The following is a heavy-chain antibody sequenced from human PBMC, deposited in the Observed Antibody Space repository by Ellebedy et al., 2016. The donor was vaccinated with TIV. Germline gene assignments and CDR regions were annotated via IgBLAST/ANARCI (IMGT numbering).Heavy chain of an antibody. V-gene: IGHV3-23*01. CDR2: ITGSGDHT. J-gene: IGHJ4*02. Sequence: PGGSLRLSCEASGFTFSSCTMNWVRQAPGKGLEWVSGITGSGDHTYTADSVKGRFTIARDNSKNILYLQMNSLRADDAAVYYCAKSPDPGAYEPIDFWGQGTLVTVSS. D-gene: IGHD3-3*01. CDR1: GFTFSSCT. CDR3: AKSPDPGAYEPIDF.